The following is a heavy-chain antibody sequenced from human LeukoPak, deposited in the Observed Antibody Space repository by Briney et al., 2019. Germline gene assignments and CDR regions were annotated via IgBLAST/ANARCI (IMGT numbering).Heavy chain of an antibody. CDR2: TRYDGSDQ. Sequence: GGSLRVSCAASGFSISRYGMHWVRQAPGKGLEWVAFTRYDGSDQYFVDSVKGRFTVSRDNSKNTLYMEMKSLRPEDTATYYCAKDLFGDYLWGTLRAIDTWGQGTLVTVSS. CDR1: GFSISRYG. J-gene: IGHJ4*02. V-gene: IGHV3-30*02. D-gene: IGHD3-16*01. CDR3: AKDLFGDYLWGTLRAIDT.